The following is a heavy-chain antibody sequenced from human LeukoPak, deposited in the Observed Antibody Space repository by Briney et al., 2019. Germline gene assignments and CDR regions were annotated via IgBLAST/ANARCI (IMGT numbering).Heavy chain of an antibody. CDR2: IYSGGST. J-gene: IGHJ6*03. CDR1: GFTVSSNY. Sequence: GGSLRLSCAASGFTVSSNYMSWVRQAPGKGLEWVSAIYSGGSTYYADSVKGRFTISRDNSKNTLYLQMNSLRAEDTALYYCARDYGDYGVYYYMDVWGKGTTVTVSS. D-gene: IGHD4-17*01. CDR3: ARDYGDYGVYYYMDV. V-gene: IGHV3-53*01.